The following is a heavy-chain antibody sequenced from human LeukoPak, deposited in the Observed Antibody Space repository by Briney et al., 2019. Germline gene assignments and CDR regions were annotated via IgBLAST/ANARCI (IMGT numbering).Heavy chain of an antibody. CDR1: GGSISSGGYY. V-gene: IGHV3-53*01. D-gene: IGHD3-22*01. J-gene: IGHJ4*02. CDR3: ARDRGRYYDSRGFYWGYYFDS. Sequence: ETLSLTCTVSGGSISSGGYYWSWIRQLPGKGLEWVSVIYSGGSTYYADSVKGRFTISRDNSKNTLYLQMSSVRVDDTAVYYCARDRGRYYDSRGFYWGYYFDSWGQGILVTVST. CDR2: IYSGGST.